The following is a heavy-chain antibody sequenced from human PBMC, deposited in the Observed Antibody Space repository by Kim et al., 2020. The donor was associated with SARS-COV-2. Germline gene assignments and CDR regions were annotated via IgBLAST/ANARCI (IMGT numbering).Heavy chain of an antibody. J-gene: IGHJ4*02. Sequence: GGSLRLSCAASGFTFSLHGMHWVRQAPGKGLEWVAGISYEGSEKYFADSVKGRFTISRDNSKNTLYLQMNTLRTEDTAVYYCARGPQWLVIYYFDYWGQG. CDR1: GFTFSLHG. CDR2: ISYEGSEK. CDR3: ARGPQWLVIYYFDY. D-gene: IGHD6-19*01. V-gene: IGHV3-30*03.